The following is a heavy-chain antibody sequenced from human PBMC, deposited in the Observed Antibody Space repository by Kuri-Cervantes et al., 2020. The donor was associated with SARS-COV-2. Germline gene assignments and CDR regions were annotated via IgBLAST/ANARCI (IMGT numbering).Heavy chain of an antibody. D-gene: IGHD6-13*01. V-gene: IGHV3-30*02. J-gene: IGHJ4*02. CDR3: ARVGSSSWYFDY. CDR1: GFTFSSYW. Sequence: GESLKISCAASGFTFSSYWMSWVRQAPGKGLEWVAFIRYDGSNKYYADSVKGRFTISRDNSKNTLYLQMNSLRAEDTAVYYCARVGSSSWYFDYWGQGTLVTVSS. CDR2: IRYDGSNK.